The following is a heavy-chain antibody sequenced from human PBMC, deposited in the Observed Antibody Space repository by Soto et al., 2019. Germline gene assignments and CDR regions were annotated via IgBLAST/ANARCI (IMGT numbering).Heavy chain of an antibody. CDR2: INDGNGNT. CDR1: GYTFTSYA. D-gene: IGHD6-6*01. V-gene: IGHV1-3*01. J-gene: IGHJ6*03. CDR3: ARDRSSSSYHYYYYMDA. Sequence: GASVKVSCKASGYTFTSYAIHWVRQAPGQRLEWMGWINDGNGNTKYSQKFQGRVAITRDTSASTAYMELSSLRSEDTAVYYCARDRSSSSYHYYYYMDAWGKGTTVTVSS.